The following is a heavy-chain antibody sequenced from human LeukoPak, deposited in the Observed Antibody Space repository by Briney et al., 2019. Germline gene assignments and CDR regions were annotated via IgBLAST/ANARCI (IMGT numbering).Heavy chain of an antibody. CDR3: APRGDIEHSYGYGKWFDP. D-gene: IGHD5-18*01. CDR1: GGSFSGYY. J-gene: IGHJ5*02. CDR2: INHSGST. V-gene: IGHV4-34*01. Sequence: MSSETLSLTCAVYGGSFSGYYWSWIHQPPGKGLEWIGEINHSGSTNYNASLKSRVTISVDTSKDQFSLRLSSVTAADTAVYYCAPRGDIEHSYGYGKWFDPWGQGTRVTVSS.